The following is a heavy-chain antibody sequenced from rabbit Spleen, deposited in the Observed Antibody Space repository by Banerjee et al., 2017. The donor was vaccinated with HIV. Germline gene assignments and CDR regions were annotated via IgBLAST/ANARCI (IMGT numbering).Heavy chain of an antibody. CDR3: ARDLAGVIGWNFGW. D-gene: IGHD4-1*01. CDR1: GFSFSSRYY. Sequence: QSLEESGGDLVKPGASLTLTCTASGFSFSSRYYMCWVRQAPGKGLGWIACIAAGSGGTTYYANWAKGRFTITRSTSLNTVTLQMTSLTAADTATYFCARDLAGVIGWNFGWWGPGTLVTVS. CDR2: IAAGSGGTT. V-gene: IGHV1S40*01. J-gene: IGHJ4*01.